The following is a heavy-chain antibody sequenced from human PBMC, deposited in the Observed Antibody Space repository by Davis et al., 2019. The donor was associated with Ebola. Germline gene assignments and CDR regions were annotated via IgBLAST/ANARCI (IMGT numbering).Heavy chain of an antibody. V-gene: IGHV4-39*07. CDR1: GGSISSGDYY. Sequence: SETLSLTCTVSGGSISSGDYYWSWIRQPPGKGLEWIGEINHSGSTNYNPSLKSRVTISVDTSKNQFSLKLSSVTAADTAVYYCARVSRYYYYYGMDVWGQGTTVTVSS. J-gene: IGHJ6*02. CDR2: INHSGST. CDR3: ARVSRYYYYYGMDV.